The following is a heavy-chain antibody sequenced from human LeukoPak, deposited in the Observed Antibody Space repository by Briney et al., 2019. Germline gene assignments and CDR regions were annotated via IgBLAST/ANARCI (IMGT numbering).Heavy chain of an antibody. V-gene: IGHV3-48*02. CDR1: GFTFSSYS. D-gene: IGHD1-26*01. J-gene: IGHJ4*02. Sequence: GGSLRLSCAASGFTFSSYSMNWVRQAPGKGLEWVSHITASGTAMFYADSVRGRFTISRDNAKNSLYLQMNSLRDEDTAVYYRASSGSYRFDYWGQGTLVTVSS. CDR2: ITASGTAM. CDR3: ASSGSYRFDY.